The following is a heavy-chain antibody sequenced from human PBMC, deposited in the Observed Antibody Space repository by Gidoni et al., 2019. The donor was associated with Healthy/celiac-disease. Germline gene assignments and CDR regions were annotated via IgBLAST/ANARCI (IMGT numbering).Heavy chain of an antibody. J-gene: IGHJ6*02. CDR1: GFTVSSNY. CDR2: IYSGGST. CDR3: ARDGAGGMDV. V-gene: IGHV3-53*04. Sequence: EVQLVESGGGLVQPGGSLRLSCAAYGFTVSSNYMSLVRQAPGKGLEWVAVIYSGGSTYYAVSVKGRFTISRHNSKNTLYLQMNSLRAEDTAVYYCARDGAGGMDVWGQGTTVTVSS.